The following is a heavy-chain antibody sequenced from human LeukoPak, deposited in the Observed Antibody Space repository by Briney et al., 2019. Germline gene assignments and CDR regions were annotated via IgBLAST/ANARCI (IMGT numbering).Heavy chain of an antibody. CDR1: GYTFTGYG. CDR3: AREEVSSVSFDY. Sequence: ASVKVSCKASGYTFTGYGISWVRQAPGQGLEWMGWISAYNCNTNYPQKLQGRVTMTTDTSRSTAYMEVRSLRSDDTAVYFCAREEVSSVSFDYWGQGTLVTVSS. V-gene: IGHV1-18*01. CDR2: ISAYNCNT. D-gene: IGHD3-22*01. J-gene: IGHJ4*02.